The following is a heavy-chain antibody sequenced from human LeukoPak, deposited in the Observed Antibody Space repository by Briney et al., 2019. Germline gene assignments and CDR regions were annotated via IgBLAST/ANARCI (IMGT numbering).Heavy chain of an antibody. Sequence: SSETLSLTCTVSGGSISSSSYYWGWIRQPPGKGLEWIGSIYYSGSTYYNPSLKSRVTISVDTSKNQFSLKLSSVTAADTAVYYCARWLIAAEYYFDYWGQGTLVTVSS. D-gene: IGHD6-6*01. V-gene: IGHV4-39*07. CDR3: ARWLIAAEYYFDY. CDR2: IYYSGST. J-gene: IGHJ4*02. CDR1: GGSISSSSYY.